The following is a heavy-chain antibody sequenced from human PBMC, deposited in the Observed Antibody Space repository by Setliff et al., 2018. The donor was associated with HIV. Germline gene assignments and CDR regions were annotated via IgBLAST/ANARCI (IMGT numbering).Heavy chain of an antibody. CDR3: ARLSVVTATRIYYMDV. D-gene: IGHD2-21*02. V-gene: IGHV5-51*01. CDR2: IYPGDSDT. CDR1: GYSFTNYW. Sequence: PGESLKISCKGSGYSFTNYWIGWVRQMPGKGLEWMGIIYPGDSDTRYSPSFQGQVTISADKSISTAYLQWSSLKASDTAMYYCARLSVVTATRIYYMDVWGKGTTVTVSS. J-gene: IGHJ6*03.